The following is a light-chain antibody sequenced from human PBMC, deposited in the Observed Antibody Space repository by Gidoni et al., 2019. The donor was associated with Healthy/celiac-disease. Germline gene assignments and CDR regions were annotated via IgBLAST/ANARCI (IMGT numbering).Light chain of an antibody. CDR1: QRVSSY. V-gene: IGKV3-11*01. Sequence: IVLTQSPATLSLSPGERATLSCRASQRVSSYLAWYQQKPGQAPRLLIYDASNRATGIPARFSGSGSGPDFTLTISSLEPEDFAVYYCQQRSNWPPLTFGGGTKVEIK. CDR3: QQRSNWPPLT. J-gene: IGKJ4*01. CDR2: DAS.